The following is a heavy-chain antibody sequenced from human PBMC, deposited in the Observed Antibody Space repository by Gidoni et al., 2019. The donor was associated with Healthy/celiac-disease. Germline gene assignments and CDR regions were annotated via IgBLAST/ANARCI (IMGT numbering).Heavy chain of an antibody. CDR2: ISVYNGNT. Sequence: QVQRVQSGCDVKKPGASVKVSCTASVYTSTSYGISWVRQARGQGLEWMERISVYNGNTNYAQKLQGRVTMTTDTSTSTAYMELRSLRSDDTAVYYCARDQFPGIAVAGDKGWGYWGQGTLVTVSS. CDR1: VYTSTSYG. CDR3: ARDQFPGIAVAGDKGWGY. D-gene: IGHD6-19*01. J-gene: IGHJ4*02. V-gene: IGHV1-18*04.